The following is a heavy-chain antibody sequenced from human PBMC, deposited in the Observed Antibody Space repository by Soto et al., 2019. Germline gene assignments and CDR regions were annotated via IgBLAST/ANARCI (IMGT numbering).Heavy chain of an antibody. CDR3: ASLMYYYGSGSDAFDI. Sequence: ASVKVSCKASGYTFTSYGISWVRQAPGQGLEWMGWISAYNGNTNYAQKLQGRVTMTTDTSTSTAYMELRSLRSDDTAVYYCASLMYYYGSGSDAFDIWGQGTVVTVSS. J-gene: IGHJ3*02. V-gene: IGHV1-18*01. CDR2: ISAYNGNT. CDR1: GYTFTSYG. D-gene: IGHD3-10*01.